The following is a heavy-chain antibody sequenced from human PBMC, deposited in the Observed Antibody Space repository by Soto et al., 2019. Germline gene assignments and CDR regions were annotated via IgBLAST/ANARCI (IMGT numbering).Heavy chain of an antibody. Sequence: GGSLRLCCEGSGFPFRSYGIQWVRQAPGKGLEWLGLIWNDGSHAYYADSVKGRFTISRDNSKNTVFLQVSNLRAEDTAVYFCARDQTDSGGYSDSWGQGTLVTAPQ. V-gene: IGHV3-33*01. CDR2: IWNDGSHA. CDR3: ARDQTDSGGYSDS. D-gene: IGHD2-15*01. CDR1: GFPFRSYG. J-gene: IGHJ4*02.